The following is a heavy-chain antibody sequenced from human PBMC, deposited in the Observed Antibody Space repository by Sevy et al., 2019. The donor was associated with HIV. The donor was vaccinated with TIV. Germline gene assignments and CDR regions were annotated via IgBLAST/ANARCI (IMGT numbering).Heavy chain of an antibody. CDR3: TADSSSSGGSFDY. Sequence: GGSLRLSCAASGFTFSNAWMSWVRQAPGKGLEWVGRIKSKTDGGTTDYAAPVKGRFTISRDVSKNTLYLQMNSLKTGDTAGYYCTADSSSSGGSFDYWGQGTLVTVSS. J-gene: IGHJ4*02. CDR2: IKSKTDGGTT. V-gene: IGHV3-15*01. CDR1: GFTFSNAW. D-gene: IGHD6-6*01.